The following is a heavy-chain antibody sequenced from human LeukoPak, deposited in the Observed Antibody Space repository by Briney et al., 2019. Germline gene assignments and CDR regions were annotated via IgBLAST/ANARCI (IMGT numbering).Heavy chain of an antibody. CDR1: GFTFSSYW. V-gene: IGHV3-7*01. D-gene: IGHD3-9*01. CDR3: ARSLRPYYDILTGYFAFDY. Sequence: GGSLRLSCAASGFTFSSYWMSWVRQAPGKGLEWVANIKQDGSEKYYVDSVKGRFTISRDNAKNSLYPQMNSLRAEDTAVYYCARSLRPYYDILTGYFAFDYWGQGTLVTVSS. J-gene: IGHJ4*02. CDR2: IKQDGSEK.